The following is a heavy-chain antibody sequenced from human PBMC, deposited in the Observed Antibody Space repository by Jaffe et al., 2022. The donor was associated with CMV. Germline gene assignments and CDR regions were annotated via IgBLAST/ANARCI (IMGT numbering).Heavy chain of an antibody. CDR1: GDSINRTNDY. J-gene: IGHJ6*03. CDR2: IHYTGTT. V-gene: IGHV4-39*01. Sequence: QLRLQESGPGLVKPSETLSLTCTVSGDSINRTNDYWGWIRQPPGKGLEWIGSIHYTGTTYYSPSLKSRVTISVDTSKNQFSLSLSSVTAADTAVYYCAENYYYMAVWGKGTTVTVSS. CDR3: AENYYYMAV.